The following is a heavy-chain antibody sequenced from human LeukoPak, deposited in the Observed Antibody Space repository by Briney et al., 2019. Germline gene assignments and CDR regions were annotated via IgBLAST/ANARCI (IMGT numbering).Heavy chain of an antibody. Sequence: SETLSLTCAVYGGSFSGYYWSWIRQPPGKGLEWIGEINHSGSTNYNPSLKSRVTISVDTSKNQFSLKLSSVTAADTAVYYCARTSGSYYPFDYWGQGTLATVSS. V-gene: IGHV4-34*01. D-gene: IGHD1-26*01. CDR1: GGSFSGYY. CDR3: ARTSGSYYPFDY. J-gene: IGHJ4*02. CDR2: INHSGST.